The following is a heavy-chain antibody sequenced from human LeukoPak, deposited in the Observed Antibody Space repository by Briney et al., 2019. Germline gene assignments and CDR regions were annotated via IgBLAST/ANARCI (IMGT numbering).Heavy chain of an antibody. CDR1: GCTFDGYA. CDR3: AKDIRAEYRYGLQSDY. CDR2: ISWNSGSI. J-gene: IGHJ4*02. D-gene: IGHD5-18*01. Sequence: PGWSLRLSCAASGCTFDGYAMHWVRQAPGKGLEWVSGISWNSGSIGYADSVKGRFTISRDNAKKSLYLQMNSLRAEDMALYYCAKDIRAEYRYGLQSDYWGQGTLVTVSS. V-gene: IGHV3-9*03.